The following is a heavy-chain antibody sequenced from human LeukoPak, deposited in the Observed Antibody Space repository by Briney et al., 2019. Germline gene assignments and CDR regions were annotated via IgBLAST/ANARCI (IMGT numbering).Heavy chain of an antibody. CDR1: GGSISSNNYY. D-gene: IGHD2-21*01. J-gene: IGHJ4*02. V-gene: IGHV4-39*07. CDR3: AREIAGPYYFDY. CDR2: IYYSGST. Sequence: SETLSLTCTVSGGSISSNNYYWGWIRQSPEKGLEWIGSIYYSGSTYYNPSLKSRVTISLDTSKNQFSLKLSSVTAADTAVYYCAREIAGPYYFDYWGQGTLVTVSS.